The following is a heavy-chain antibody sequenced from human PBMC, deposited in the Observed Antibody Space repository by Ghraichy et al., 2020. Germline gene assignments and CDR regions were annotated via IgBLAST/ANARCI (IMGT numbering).Heavy chain of an antibody. D-gene: IGHD3-10*02. Sequence: LSLTCAASGFTVSSNYMSWVRQAPGKGLEWVSVIYSVGTTYYADSVKGRFTISRDNSKNTLYLQMNSLRAEDTAVYYCARDVQRSGTFDYWGQGTLVTVSS. J-gene: IGHJ4*02. CDR2: IYSVGTT. V-gene: IGHV3-66*02. CDR1: GFTVSSNY. CDR3: ARDVQRSGTFDY.